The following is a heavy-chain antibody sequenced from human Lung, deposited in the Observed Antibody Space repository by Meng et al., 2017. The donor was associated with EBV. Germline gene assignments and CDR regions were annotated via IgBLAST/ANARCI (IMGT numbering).Heavy chain of an antibody. J-gene: IGHJ4*02. CDR3: ARGDYYDSSGLDY. CDR1: GYTFASYA. CDR2: SNTNTGNP. V-gene: IGHV7-4-1*02. D-gene: IGHD3-22*01. Sequence: QVQSVQSGSKLRKPGASSRVACKDSGYTFASYAMNWVPQAPGQGIEWMDWSNTNTGNPTYAQGFTGRFVFSLDTSVSTAYLQISSLKAEDTAVYYCARGDYYDSSGLDYWGQGTLVTVSS.